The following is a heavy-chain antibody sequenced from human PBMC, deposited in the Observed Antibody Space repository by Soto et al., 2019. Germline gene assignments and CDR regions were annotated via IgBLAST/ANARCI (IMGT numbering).Heavy chain of an antibody. CDR2: IVVGSGST. V-gene: IGHV1-58*01. D-gene: IGHD3-3*01. CDR3: AAEDFPYYYYYGMDV. J-gene: IGHJ6*02. Sequence: ASVKVSCKASGFTFTNSAVQWVRQARGQHLEWMGWIVVGSGSTNYARKFQQRVTITRDMSTSTAYMELRSLRSEDTAVYYCAAEDFPYYYYYGMDVWGQGTTVTVSS. CDR1: GFTFTNSA.